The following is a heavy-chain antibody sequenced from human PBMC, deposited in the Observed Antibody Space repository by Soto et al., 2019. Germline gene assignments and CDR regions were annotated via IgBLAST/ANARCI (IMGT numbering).Heavy chain of an antibody. CDR3: AKDRYSSGWYVYGY. CDR2: ISGSGGST. Sequence: EVQLLESGGGLVQPGGSLRLSCAASGFPFSSNARSWVRQAPGKGLEWVSAISGSGGSTYYEDSVKGRFTISRDNSKNTLYLQMNSLRAEDTAVYYCAKDRYSSGWYVYGYWGQGTLVTVSS. V-gene: IGHV3-23*01. CDR1: GFPFSSNA. J-gene: IGHJ4*02. D-gene: IGHD6-19*01.